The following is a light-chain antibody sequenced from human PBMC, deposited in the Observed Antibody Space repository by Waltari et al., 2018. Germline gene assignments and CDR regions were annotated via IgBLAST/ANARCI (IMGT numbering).Light chain of an antibody. CDR2: TLS. CDR3: MQRIEFPSMYS. CDR1: QSLLDSDDGNTY. Sequence: DIVMTQTPLSLPVTPGEPASISCRSSQSLLDSDDGNTYLDWYLQKPGQSPQLLIYTLSDRASGVPDRFSGSGSGTDFTLKISRVEAEDVGVYYCMQRIEFPSMYSFGQGTKLEIK. J-gene: IGKJ2*03. V-gene: IGKV2-40*01.